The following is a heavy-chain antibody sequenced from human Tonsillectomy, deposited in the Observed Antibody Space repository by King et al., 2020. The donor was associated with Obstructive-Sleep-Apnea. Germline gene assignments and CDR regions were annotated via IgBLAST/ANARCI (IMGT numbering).Heavy chain of an antibody. CDR2: IKSQGGGGTT. V-gene: IGHV3-15*01. D-gene: IGHD4-17*01. Sequence: VQLVESGGGLVKPGGSLRVSCAVSGITFRDAWMSRVRQAPGKGLEWVGRIKSQGGGGTTDYAAPVKGRFIISRDDSKNTLYLQMNSLKIEDTAVYYCTWMTTVTTIDFWGQGTQVTVSS. J-gene: IGHJ4*02. CDR1: GITFRDAW. CDR3: TWMTTVTTIDF.